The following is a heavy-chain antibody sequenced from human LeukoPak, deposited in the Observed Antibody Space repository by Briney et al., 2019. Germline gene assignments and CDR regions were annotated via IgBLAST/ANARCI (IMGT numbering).Heavy chain of an antibody. CDR1: GGSFSGHY. V-gene: IGHV4-34*01. Sequence: SETLSLTCAVSGGSFSGHYWSWIRQSLGEGLEWSGEISERGSTNYNPSLKSRVTISRDTSKNHFSLKVSSVTAADTAVYYCARGPITEDGTFHSPYAWGQGTLVTVSS. CDR3: ARGPITEDGTFHSPYA. CDR2: ISERGST. D-gene: IGHD1-1*01. J-gene: IGHJ5*02.